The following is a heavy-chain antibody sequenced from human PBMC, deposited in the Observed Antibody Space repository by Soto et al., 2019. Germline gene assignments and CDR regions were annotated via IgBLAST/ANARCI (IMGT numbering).Heavy chain of an antibody. CDR2: INWDGYSI. J-gene: IGHJ6*02. V-gene: IGHV3-9*01. D-gene: IGHD3-3*01. CDR1: GFNFDDHV. Sequence: GGSLRLSCVASGFNFDDHVMHWVRQVPGKGLEWVGHINWDGYSIGYGGSVRGRFSLSRDNAKNTLYLQMNSLRPEDTASYFCARSWSGSTSGRVDVWGQGTTVTVSS. CDR3: ARSWSGSTSGRVDV.